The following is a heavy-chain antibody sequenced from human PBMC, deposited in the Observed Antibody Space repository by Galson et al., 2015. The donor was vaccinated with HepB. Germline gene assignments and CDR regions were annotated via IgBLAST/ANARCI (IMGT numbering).Heavy chain of an antibody. D-gene: IGHD2-15*01. CDR2: VHHSGST. Sequence: LSLTCTVSGGSIGNYYWSWIRQPPGKPLEWIGYVHHSGSTKYNPSLNSRVSISIDTSKSQFSLRLRSVTAADTAVYYCARDRTVIGDIVYFYGMAVWGQGTTVTVSS. J-gene: IGHJ6*02. CDR1: GGSIGNYY. CDR3: ARDRTVIGDIVYFYGMAV. V-gene: IGHV4-59*01.